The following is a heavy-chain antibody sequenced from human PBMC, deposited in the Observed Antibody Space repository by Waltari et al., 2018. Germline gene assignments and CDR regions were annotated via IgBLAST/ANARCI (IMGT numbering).Heavy chain of an antibody. CDR1: GGSISSNY. J-gene: IGHJ4*02. V-gene: IGHV4-59*01. CDR3: ARGRGYSREDYYFDY. D-gene: IGHD5-12*01. CDR2: IHYSGST. Sequence: QVQLQESGPGLVKPSETLSLTCNVSGGSISSNYWSWIRQPPGKGLEWIGYIHYSGSTNYNPSLKSRVTISVDTSKNQFSLKLSSVTAADTAVYYCARGRGYSREDYYFDYWGQGTLVTVSS.